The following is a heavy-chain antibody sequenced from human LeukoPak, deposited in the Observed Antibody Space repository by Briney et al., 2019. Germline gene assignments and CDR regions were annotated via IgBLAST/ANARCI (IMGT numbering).Heavy chain of an antibody. Sequence: ASVKVSCKASGYTFTGYYMHWVRQAPGQGLEWVGWINPNSGGTNYAQKFQGRVTMTRDTSISTAYMELSRLRSDDTAVYYCARNARRFLEWFFDYWGQGTLVTVSS. CDR2: INPNSGGT. J-gene: IGHJ4*02. CDR1: GYTFTGYY. V-gene: IGHV1-2*02. D-gene: IGHD3-3*01. CDR3: ARNARRFLEWFFDY.